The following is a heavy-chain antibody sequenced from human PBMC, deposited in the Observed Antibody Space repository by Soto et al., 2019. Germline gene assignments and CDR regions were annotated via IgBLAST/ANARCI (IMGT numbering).Heavy chain of an antibody. CDR1: GYTFSSYA. D-gene: IGHD2-2*01. CDR2: IHAGNGDT. J-gene: IGHJ5*02. Sequence: VQLVQSGAEVKKPGASVKVSCKASGYTFSSYAVQWVRQAPGQSLEWIGWIHAGNGDTKYSQKFHGRGTLTRDTSANTAYMDPSSLRSEDTAVYYCARVPRYTSDIVEVPAVMFDDWFVPWGQGTLVTVSS. CDR3: ARVPRYTSDIVEVPAVMFDDWFVP. V-gene: IGHV1-3*01.